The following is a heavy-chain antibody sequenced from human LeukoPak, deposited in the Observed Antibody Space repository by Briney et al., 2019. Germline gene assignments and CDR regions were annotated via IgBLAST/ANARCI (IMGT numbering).Heavy chain of an antibody. Sequence: PSETLSLTCTVSGGSISSGSYYWSWIRQPAGKGLEWIGRIYTSGSTNYNPSLKSRVTISVDTSKNQFSLNLSSVTAADTAVYYCARSTVTTFYKHWGQGTLVTVSS. D-gene: IGHD4-17*01. CDR2: IYTSGST. CDR3: ARSTVTTFYKH. CDR1: GGSISSGSYY. V-gene: IGHV4-61*02. J-gene: IGHJ1*01.